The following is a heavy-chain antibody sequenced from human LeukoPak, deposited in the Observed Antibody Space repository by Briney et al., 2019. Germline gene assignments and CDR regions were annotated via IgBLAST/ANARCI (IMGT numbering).Heavy chain of an antibody. D-gene: IGHD3-22*01. J-gene: IGHJ4*02. CDR1: GGSISSYY. CDR2: IYSSGST. V-gene: IGHV4-4*07. Sequence: SETLSLTCTVSGGSISSYYWSWIRQPAGKGLEWIGRIYSSGSTNYNPSLKSRVTMSVDTSKNQFSLKLSSVTAADTAVYYCARHGGYHSPIDYWDQGTLVTVSS. CDR3: ARHGGYHSPIDY.